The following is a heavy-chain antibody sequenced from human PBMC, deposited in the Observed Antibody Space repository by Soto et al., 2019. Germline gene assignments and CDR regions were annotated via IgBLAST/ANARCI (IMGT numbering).Heavy chain of an antibody. CDR1: GFTFSNAW. V-gene: IGHV3-15*01. Sequence: GESLKISCAASGFTFSNAWMSWVRQAPGKGLEWVGRIKSKTDGGTTDYAAPVKGRFTISRDDSKNTLYLQMNSLKTEDTAVYYCTPNYGDSLRVGYYYYMDVWGKGTTVTVSS. J-gene: IGHJ6*03. CDR2: IKSKTDGGTT. CDR3: TPNYGDSLRVGYYYYMDV. D-gene: IGHD4-17*01.